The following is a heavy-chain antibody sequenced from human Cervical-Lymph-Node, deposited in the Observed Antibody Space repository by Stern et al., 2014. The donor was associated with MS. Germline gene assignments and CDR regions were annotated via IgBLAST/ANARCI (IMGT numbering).Heavy chain of an antibody. D-gene: IGHD2-2*01. CDR1: GFTFSTYG. V-gene: IGHV3-33*01. CDR3: AREAPVEPAATDAFDI. CDR2: IWSDGTNS. Sequence: QVQLVHSGGGVVQPGRSLRLSCAASGFTFSTYGMHWVRQAPGKGLEWVAVIWSDGTNSLYADSVKGRFTISRDNSKNTLYLQMNTLRTEDTAVYYCAREAPVEPAATDAFDIWGRGTMVAVSS. J-gene: IGHJ3*02.